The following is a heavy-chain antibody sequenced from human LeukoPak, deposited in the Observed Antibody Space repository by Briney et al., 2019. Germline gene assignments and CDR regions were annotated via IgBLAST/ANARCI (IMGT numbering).Heavy chain of an antibody. J-gene: IGHJ6*03. V-gene: IGHV3-30*02. Sequence: GGSLRLSCAASEFTFSSYGKYWVRQAPGGGLEWVAFTRYDGSNKYYADSVKGRFTISRDNSKNTLYLKMNSLRAEDTAVYYCAKGHGWEASYYYYMDVWGKGTTVTISS. D-gene: IGHD1-26*01. CDR3: AKGHGWEASYYYYMDV. CDR2: TRYDGSNK. CDR1: EFTFSSYG.